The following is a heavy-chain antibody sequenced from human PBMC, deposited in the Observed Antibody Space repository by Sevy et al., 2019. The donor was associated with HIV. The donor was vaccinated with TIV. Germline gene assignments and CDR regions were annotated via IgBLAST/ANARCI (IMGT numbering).Heavy chain of an antibody. CDR1: GYSINSDYY. D-gene: IGHD3-9*01. J-gene: IGHJ3*01. CDR3: ARVTWRYFDWAHDAFDF. CDR2: ISHSGST. V-gene: IGHV4-38-2*01. Sequence: SETLSLTCAVSGYSINSDYYWGWIRQPPGKGLEWIGSISHSGSTDYNPSLKSRVTMSVDTPKNQFSLKLSSVTAADTAMYHCARVTWRYFDWAHDAFDFWGQGTMVTVSS.